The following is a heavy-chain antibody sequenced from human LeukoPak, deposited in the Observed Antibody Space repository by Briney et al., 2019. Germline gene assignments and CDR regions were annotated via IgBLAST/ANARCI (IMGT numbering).Heavy chain of an antibody. Sequence: GGSLRLSCAASGFTLNTNYMNWVRQVPGKGLEWVSGISWNSGSIGYADSVKGRFTISRDNAKNSLYLQMNSLRAEDTALYYCAKARGDSRERSRYFDLWGRGTLVTVSS. J-gene: IGHJ2*01. CDR3: AKARGDSRERSRYFDL. CDR2: ISWNSGSI. V-gene: IGHV3-9*01. CDR1: GFTLNTNY. D-gene: IGHD3-16*01.